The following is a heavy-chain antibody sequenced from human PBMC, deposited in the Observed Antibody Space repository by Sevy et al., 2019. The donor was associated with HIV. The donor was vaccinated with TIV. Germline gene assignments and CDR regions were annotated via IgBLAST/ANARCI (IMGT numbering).Heavy chain of an antibody. J-gene: IGHJ3*02. CDR2: IYGSGGVT. CDR3: AGGRYDSSGSFDALDI. CDR1: GFTFSIYV. V-gene: IGHV3-23*01. D-gene: IGHD3-22*01. Sequence: GGSLRLSCAASGFTFSIYVIHWVRQAPGKGLEWISTIYGSGGVTYYADSVKGRFTISRDKSKNTLYLQMNSLRTEDTALYYCAGGRYDSSGSFDALDIWGQGTMVTVSS.